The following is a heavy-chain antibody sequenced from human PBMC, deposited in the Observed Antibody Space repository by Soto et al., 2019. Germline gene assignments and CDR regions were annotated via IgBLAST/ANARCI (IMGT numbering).Heavy chain of an antibody. Sequence: QVQLVESGGGVVQPGRSLRHSCAASGFTFSSYGMHWVRQAPGKGLEWVAVISYDGSNKYYADSVKGRFTISRDNSKNTLYLQMNSLRAEDTAVYYCAKDNYFDYWGQGTLVTVSS. J-gene: IGHJ4*02. CDR2: ISYDGSNK. CDR3: AKDNYFDY. V-gene: IGHV3-30*18. CDR1: GFTFSSYG.